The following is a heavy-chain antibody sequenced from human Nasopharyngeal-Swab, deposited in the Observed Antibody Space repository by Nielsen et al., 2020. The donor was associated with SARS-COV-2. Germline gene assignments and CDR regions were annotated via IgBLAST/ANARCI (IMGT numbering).Heavy chain of an antibody. V-gene: IGHV3-9*01. D-gene: IGHD5-18*01. CDR2: ITWNNGNK. CDR1: GFTFENYA. CDR3: AKARRTDTYGFECFDY. Sequence: SLKISCAASGFTFENYAMHWVRQPPGKGLEWVSGITWNNGNKGYAESVQGRFTISRDNAKNSLYLQMNSLRAEDTALYYCAKARRTDTYGFECFDYWGQGTLVTVSS. J-gene: IGHJ4*02.